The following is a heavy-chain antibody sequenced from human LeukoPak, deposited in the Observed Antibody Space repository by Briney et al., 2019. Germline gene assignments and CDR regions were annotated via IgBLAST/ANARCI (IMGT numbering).Heavy chain of an antibody. Sequence: PSETLSLTCAVSGYSISSGYYWGWIRQPPVKGLEWIGSIYHSGSTYYNPSLKSRVTISVDTSKNQFSLKLSSVTAADTAVYYCPRQVDYFDYWGQGTLVTVSS. CDR2: IYHSGST. CDR3: PRQVDYFDY. V-gene: IGHV4-38-2*01. CDR1: GYSISSGYY. J-gene: IGHJ4*02.